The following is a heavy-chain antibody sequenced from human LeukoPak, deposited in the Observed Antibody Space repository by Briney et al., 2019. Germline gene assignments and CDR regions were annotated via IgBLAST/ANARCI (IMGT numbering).Heavy chain of an antibody. CDR2: VDPEDGET. J-gene: IGHJ4*02. Sequence: ATVKISCQVSGYTFTDYYMHWVQQAPGKGLEWMGLVDPEDGETIYAEKFQGRVTITADTSTDTAYMELSSLRSEDTAVYYCATDRGCSSTSCYPSKFDYWGQGTLVTVSS. CDR1: GYTFTDYY. D-gene: IGHD2-2*01. V-gene: IGHV1-69-2*01. CDR3: ATDRGCSSTSCYPSKFDY.